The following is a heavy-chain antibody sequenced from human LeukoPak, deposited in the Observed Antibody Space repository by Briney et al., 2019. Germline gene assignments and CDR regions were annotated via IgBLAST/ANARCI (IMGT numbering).Heavy chain of an antibody. D-gene: IGHD6-19*01. CDR3: GRHRIAVAGRGAFDI. V-gene: IGHV3-74*01. CDR1: GFTFSGDW. CDR2: LNSDGSST. J-gene: IGHJ3*02. Sequence: GGSLRLSCAASGFTFSGDWMHRVRQAPGKGLVCVSRLNSDGSSTTYADSVKGRFTISRDNTKNTLYLQMNSLRAEDTAVYYCGRHRIAVAGRGAFDIWGQGTTVTVSS.